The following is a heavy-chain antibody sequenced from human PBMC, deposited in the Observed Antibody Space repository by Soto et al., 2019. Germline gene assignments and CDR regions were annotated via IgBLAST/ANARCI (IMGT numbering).Heavy chain of an antibody. J-gene: IGHJ3*02. V-gene: IGHV1-3*01. D-gene: IGHD3-9*01. Sequence: VKVSCKASGYTFTRYAMHWVRQAPGQRLEWMGCINAGNGNTKYSQKFQGRVTITRDTSASTAYMELSSLRSEDTAVYYCARDYDILTGYPLRPLDIWGQGTMVTVSS. CDR1: GYTFTRYA. CDR2: INAGNGNT. CDR3: ARDYDILTGYPLRPLDI.